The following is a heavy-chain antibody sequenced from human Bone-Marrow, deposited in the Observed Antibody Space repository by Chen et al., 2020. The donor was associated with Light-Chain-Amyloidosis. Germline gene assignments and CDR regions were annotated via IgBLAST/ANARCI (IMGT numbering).Heavy chain of an antibody. CDR1: GYTFTGYY. V-gene: IGHV1-2*02. CDR3: ARSTNYYDSSGYYPEDAFDI. CDR2: INPNSGGT. Sequence: QVQLVQSGAEVKKPGASVKVSCKASGYTFTGYYMHWVRQAPGQGLEWMGWINPNSGGTNYAQKFQGRVTMTRDTSISTAYMELSRLRSDDTAVYYCARSTNYYDSSGYYPEDAFDIWGQGTMVTVSS. D-gene: IGHD3-22*01. J-gene: IGHJ3*02.